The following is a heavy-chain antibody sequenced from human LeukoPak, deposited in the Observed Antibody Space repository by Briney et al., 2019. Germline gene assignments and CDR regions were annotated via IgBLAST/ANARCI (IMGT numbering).Heavy chain of an antibody. V-gene: IGHV3-74*01. CDR1: GFTFSTYW. CDR3: VRSGDRDY. J-gene: IGHJ4*02. CDR2: IDTDGSHR. Sequence: GSLRLSCAASGFTFSTYWMHWVRQTPGQGLVWVSCIDTDGSHRRYADSVKGRFTISRDNAKNTVYLQMNSLRVEDTAVYYCVRSGDRDYWGQGTLVTVSS. D-gene: IGHD1-26*01.